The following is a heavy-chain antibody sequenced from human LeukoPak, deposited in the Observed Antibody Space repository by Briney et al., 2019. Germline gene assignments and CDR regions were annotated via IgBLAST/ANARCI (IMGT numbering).Heavy chain of an antibody. V-gene: IGHV4-59*01. CDR1: GGSISSYY. Sequence: SETLSLTCTVSGGSISSYYWSWIRQPPGKGLEWIGYIYYSGSTNYNPSLKSRVTISADTSKNQFSLKLSSVTAADTAVYYCARASVTYYYYYYMDVWGKGTTVTVSS. CDR2: IYYSGST. D-gene: IGHD4-11*01. CDR3: ARASVTYYYYYYMDV. J-gene: IGHJ6*03.